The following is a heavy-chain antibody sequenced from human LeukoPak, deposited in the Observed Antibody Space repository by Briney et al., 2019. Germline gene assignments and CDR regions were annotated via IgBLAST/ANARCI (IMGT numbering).Heavy chain of an antibody. CDR1: GFTFSSYW. J-gene: IGHJ4*02. D-gene: IGHD3-22*01. CDR3: ASRIQYDSSSY. CDR2: ISSDGSST. V-gene: IGHV3-74*01. Sequence: PGGSLRLSCAASGFTFSSYWMHWVRQAPGKGLVWVSRISSDGSSTDYADSVKGRFTISRDNAKNTLYLQMNSLRAEDTAVYYCASRIQYDSSSYWGQGTLVTVSS.